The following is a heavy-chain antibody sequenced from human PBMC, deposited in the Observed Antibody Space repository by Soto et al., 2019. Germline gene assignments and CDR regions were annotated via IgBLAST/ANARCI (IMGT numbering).Heavy chain of an antibody. Sequence: GGSLRLSCAASGFTFTNYGMHWVRQAPGKGLEWVAVIWYDGNNKYYADSVKGRFAISKDNSQNTLYLQMNNLRPEDTAVYYCTRDPYGGSRYYFDSWGQGTLVTVSS. CDR3: TRDPYGGSRYYFDS. J-gene: IGHJ4*02. CDR1: GFTFTNYG. D-gene: IGHD1-26*01. V-gene: IGHV3-33*01. CDR2: IWYDGNNK.